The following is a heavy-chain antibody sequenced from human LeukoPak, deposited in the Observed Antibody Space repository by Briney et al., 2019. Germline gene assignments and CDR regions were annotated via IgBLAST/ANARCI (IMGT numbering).Heavy chain of an antibody. Sequence: GGSLRLSCAASGFSVSRNYMTWVRQAPGEGLEWVSLIYSGGSTSYADSVKGRFTISRDNSKNTLYLQMNSLRAEDTAVYYCARKTDHQTGGDYWGQGTLVTVPP. CDR3: ARKTDHQTGGDY. J-gene: IGHJ4*02. V-gene: IGHV3-66*01. CDR2: IYSGGST. D-gene: IGHD1-1*01. CDR1: GFSVSRNY.